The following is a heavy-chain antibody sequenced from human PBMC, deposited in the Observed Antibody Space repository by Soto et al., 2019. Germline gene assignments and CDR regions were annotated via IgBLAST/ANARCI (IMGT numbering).Heavy chain of an antibody. J-gene: IGHJ3*02. CDR2: IYYSGST. CDR3: ASPTLGAFDI. V-gene: IGHV4-39*01. CDR1: GGSISSSNYY. D-gene: IGHD3-16*01. Sequence: LSLTFTVSGGSISSSNYYWGWIRQPPGKGLEWIGSIYYSGSTSYNSSLKSRVTISVDTSKNQFSLRLRSVTAADTAVYYCASPTLGAFDIWGQGTMVIVSS.